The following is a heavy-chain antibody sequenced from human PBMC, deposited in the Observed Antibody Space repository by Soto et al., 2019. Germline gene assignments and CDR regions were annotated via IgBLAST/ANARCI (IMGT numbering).Heavy chain of an antibody. J-gene: IGHJ2*01. CDR1: GFTFSCCA. V-gene: IGHV3-23*01. D-gene: IGHD1-26*01. CDR3: VKNGGGGGYTNGSSAS. Sequence: PGGSLRLSCAASGFTFSCCAMSWVRQAPGKGLEWVSTIHGDGDYMQYTDSVKGRFTISRDNSRNTLYLQMDSLRGDDTAVYYSVKNGGGGGYTNGSSASGGGGTLVTVSS. CDR2: IHGDGDYM.